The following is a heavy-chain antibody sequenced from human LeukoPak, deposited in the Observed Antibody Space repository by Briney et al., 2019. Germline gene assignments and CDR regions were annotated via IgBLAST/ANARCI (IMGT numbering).Heavy chain of an antibody. J-gene: IGHJ5*02. CDR2: ISSSSSYI. Sequence: PGGSLRLSCAASGFTFSSYSMNWVRQAPGKGLAWVSSISSSSSYIYYADSVKGRFTISRDNAKNSLYLQTNSLRAEDTAVYYCARDGEYYYGSGSYLDWFDPWGQGTLVTVS. CDR3: ARDGEYYYGSGSYLDWFDP. D-gene: IGHD3-10*01. V-gene: IGHV3-21*01. CDR1: GFTFSSYS.